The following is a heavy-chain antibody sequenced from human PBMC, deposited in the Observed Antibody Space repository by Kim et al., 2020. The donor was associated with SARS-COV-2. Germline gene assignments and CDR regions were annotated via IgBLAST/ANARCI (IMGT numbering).Heavy chain of an antibody. CDR2: IYYSGST. J-gene: IGHJ3*02. V-gene: IGHV4-31*03. CDR1: GGSISSGGYY. D-gene: IGHD3-16*02. Sequence: SETLSLTCTVSGGSISSGGYYWSWIRQHPGKGLEWIGYIYYSGSTYYNPSLKSRVTISVDTSKNQFSLKLSSVTAADTAVYYCARDKRVITFGGVIVNNAFDIWGQGTMVTVSS. CDR3: ARDKRVITFGGVIVNNAFDI.